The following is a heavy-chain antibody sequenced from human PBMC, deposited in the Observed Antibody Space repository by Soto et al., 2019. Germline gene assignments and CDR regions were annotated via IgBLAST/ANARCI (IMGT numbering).Heavy chain of an antibody. D-gene: IGHD6-19*01. CDR3: ARRLFGSGWTLDS. CDR1: GASITIYY. V-gene: IGHV4-59*13. CDR2: VYHTGSA. J-gene: IGHJ5*01. Sequence: SETLSLTCDVSGASITIYYWSWIRQAPGKGLEWIGNVYHTGSADYNSSLRSRVTISVDTSKNQFSLNMNSVTAADTAVYYCARRLFGSGWTLDSWGQEPWSPSPQ.